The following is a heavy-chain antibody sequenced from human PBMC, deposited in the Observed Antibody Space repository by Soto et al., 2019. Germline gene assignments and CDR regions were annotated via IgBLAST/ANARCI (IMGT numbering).Heavy chain of an antibody. Sequence: ASVKVSCKASGYTFTDYYFHWVRQAPGQGLEWMGWINPNNDGTNYAQNFQGRVTMTRDTSVNTAYMELSSLTSNDTAMYYCARAYYHSSGYYFLDYWGQGSQVTVSS. V-gene: IGHV1-2*02. CDR1: GYTFTDYY. CDR3: ARAYYHSSGYYFLDY. D-gene: IGHD3-22*01. J-gene: IGHJ4*02. CDR2: INPNNDGT.